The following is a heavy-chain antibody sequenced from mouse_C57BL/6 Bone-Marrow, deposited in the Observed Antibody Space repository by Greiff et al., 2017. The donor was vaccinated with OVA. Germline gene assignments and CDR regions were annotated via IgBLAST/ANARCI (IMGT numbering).Heavy chain of an antibody. V-gene: IGHV1-22*01. Sequence: EVQLQQSGPELVKPGASVKMSCKASGYTFTDYYMHWVKQSPGKSLEWIGYINPNDGGTSYNQKFKGKATLTVNKSSSTAYMELRSLTSEASAVYDCDRRGNGNYSAWFAYWGQGTLVTVSA. CDR1: GYTFTDYY. J-gene: IGHJ3*01. CDR2: INPNDGGT. D-gene: IGHD2-1*01. CDR3: DRRGNGNYSAWFAY.